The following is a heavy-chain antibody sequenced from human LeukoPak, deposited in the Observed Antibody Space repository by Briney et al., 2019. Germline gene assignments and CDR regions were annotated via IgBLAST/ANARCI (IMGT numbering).Heavy chain of an antibody. J-gene: IGHJ4*02. CDR3: ARHSDYYDSSGYFDS. CDR2: LYYSGGT. D-gene: IGHD3-22*01. CDR1: GGSISSGPYY. Sequence: SETLSLTCTVSGGSISSGPYYWGWIRQPPGKGPEWIGSLYYSGGTYSNPSLKSRVTISVDTSKNQFSLKLSSVTAADTAVYYCARHSDYYDSSGYFDSWGQGTQVTVSS. V-gene: IGHV4-39*01.